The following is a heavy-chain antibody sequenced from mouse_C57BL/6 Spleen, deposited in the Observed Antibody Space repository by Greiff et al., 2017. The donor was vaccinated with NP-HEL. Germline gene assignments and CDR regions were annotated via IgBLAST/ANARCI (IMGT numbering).Heavy chain of an antibody. CDR3: ARGGYGNCGGY. CDR2: IDPSDSYT. J-gene: IGHJ2*01. V-gene: IGHV1-69*01. CDR1: GYTFTSSW. D-gene: IGHD2-1*01. Sequence: QVQLQQPGAELVMPGASVKLSCKASGYTFTSSWLHWVKQRPGQGLEWIGEIDPSDSYTNFNQKFKGKSTLTVDTSSSTAYMQLSSLTSESSAVYYCARGGYGNCGGYWAQRTTLTDSS.